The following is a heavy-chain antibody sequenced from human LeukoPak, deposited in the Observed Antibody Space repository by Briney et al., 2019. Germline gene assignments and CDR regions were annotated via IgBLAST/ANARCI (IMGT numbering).Heavy chain of an antibody. D-gene: IGHD2-15*01. V-gene: IGHV1-46*01. J-gene: IGHJ4*02. CDR1: GYTFTSYY. CDR3: ARDREGYCSGGSCYLFYFDY. Sequence: ASVKVSCKASGYTFTSYYMRWLRQAPGQGLEWMGIINPSGGSTSHAQKFQGRVTMTRDTTTSTVYMELSSLRSEDAAVYYCARDREGYCSGGSCYLFYFDYWGQGTLVTVSS. CDR2: INPSGGST.